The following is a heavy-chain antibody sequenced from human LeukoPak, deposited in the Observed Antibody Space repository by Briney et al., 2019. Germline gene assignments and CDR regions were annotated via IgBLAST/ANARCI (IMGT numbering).Heavy chain of an antibody. V-gene: IGHV3-74*01. CDR3: ARGMYGATRAFDY. J-gene: IGHJ4*02. CDR1: GFTFSSYW. CDR2: INSDGSST. D-gene: IGHD1-26*01. Sequence: GGSLRLSRAASGFTFSSYWMHWVRQAPGKGLVWVSRINSDGSSTSYADSVKGRFTISRDNAKNTLYLQMNSLRAEDTAVYYCARGMYGATRAFDYWGQGTLVTVSS.